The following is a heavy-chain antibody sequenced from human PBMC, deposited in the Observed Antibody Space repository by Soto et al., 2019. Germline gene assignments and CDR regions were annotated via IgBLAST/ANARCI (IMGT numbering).Heavy chain of an antibody. D-gene: IGHD4-17*01. V-gene: IGHV1-18*01. J-gene: IGHJ4*02. Sequence: ASVKVSCKASGYTFTASGISWVRQAPGQGLEWMGWTSIYNDHTEYSPKFLGRVVMTTDTSADTAYLELRSLRPDDAALYYCARWDDYGASDQYHFDHWGQGTLVTVSS. CDR3: ARWDDYGASDQYHFDH. CDR1: GYTFTASG. CDR2: TSIYNDHT.